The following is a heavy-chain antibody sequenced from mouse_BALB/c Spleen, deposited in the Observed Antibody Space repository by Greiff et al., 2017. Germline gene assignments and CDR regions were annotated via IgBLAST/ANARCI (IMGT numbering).Heavy chain of an antibody. V-gene: IGHV7-1*02. CDR3: ARDDYDCAMDY. CDR1: GSTFSDFY. CDR2: SRNKANDYTT. Sequence: DVMLVESGGGLVQPGGSLRLSCATSGSTFSDFYMEWVRQSPGKRLEWIASSRNKANDYTTEYSASVKGRFIVSRDTSQSILYLQMNALRAEDTAIYYCARDDYDCAMDYWGQGTSVTVSS. D-gene: IGHD2-4*01. J-gene: IGHJ4*01.